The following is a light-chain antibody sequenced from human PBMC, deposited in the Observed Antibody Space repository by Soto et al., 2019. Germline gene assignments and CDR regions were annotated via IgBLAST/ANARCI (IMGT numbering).Light chain of an antibody. CDR3: QQSYITTWT. CDR1: QGISTY. CDR2: AAS. J-gene: IGKJ1*01. V-gene: IGKV1-39*01. Sequence: DIPMTQSPSSLSASVGDRVTITCRASQGISTYLNWYQQKPGKAPKLLIYAASSLQSGVPSRFSGSGSETDFTLTISSLQPEDFATYSCQQSYITTWTFGQGTKVEIK.